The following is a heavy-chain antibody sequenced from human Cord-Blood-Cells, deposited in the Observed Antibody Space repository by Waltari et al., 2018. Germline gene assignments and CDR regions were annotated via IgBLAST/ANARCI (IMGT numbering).Heavy chain of an antibody. CDR3: ATLGGYSYGRDAFDI. CDR1: GYTLTALS. V-gene: IGHV1-24*01. D-gene: IGHD5-18*01. J-gene: IGHJ3*02. CDR2: FDPEDGET. Sequence: VQLVQSGAEVKKPGAAVMVSCKVSGYTLTALSMHWVGQAPGKGLEGMGGFDPEDGETIYAQKFQGRVTMTEDTSTDTAYMELSSLRSEDTAVYYCATLGGYSYGRDAFDIWGQGTMVTVSS.